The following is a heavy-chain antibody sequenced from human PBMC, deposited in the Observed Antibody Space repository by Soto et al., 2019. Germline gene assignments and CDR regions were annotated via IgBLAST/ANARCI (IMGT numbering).Heavy chain of an antibody. CDR2: ISYDGSEK. V-gene: IGHV3-30*18. D-gene: IGHD2-2*02. Sequence: GGSLRLSCAASGFTFNTYGMHWVRQAPGKGLEWVAVISYDGSEKYYVDSVKGRFTISKDNSKNTLYLQMNSLRPEDTAAYYCAKSPNFYCSSPNCYKYYFDHRGQGTRVTVSS. CDR1: GFTFNTYG. CDR3: AKSPNFYCSSPNCYKYYFDH. J-gene: IGHJ4*02.